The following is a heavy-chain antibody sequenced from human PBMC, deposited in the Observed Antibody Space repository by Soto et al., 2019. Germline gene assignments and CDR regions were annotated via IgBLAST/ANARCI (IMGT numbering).Heavy chain of an antibody. Sequence: ASVKVSCKASGYPFTSYGVSWVRQAPGQGLEWMGWINTYNGNTKYAQKLQGRVTMTTDTSTSTAYMELRSLRSDDTAVYYCARGGYYDNVWGKLSHYGLDKWGQGTSVTVSS. CDR3: ARGGYYDNVWGKLSHYGLDK. J-gene: IGHJ6*02. V-gene: IGHV1-18*01. D-gene: IGHD3-16*01. CDR2: INTYNGNT. CDR1: GYPFTSYG.